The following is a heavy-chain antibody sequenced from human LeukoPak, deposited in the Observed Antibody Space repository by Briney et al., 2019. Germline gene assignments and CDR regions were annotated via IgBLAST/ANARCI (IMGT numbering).Heavy chain of an antibody. CDR3: ARKIAARPGDFDY. V-gene: IGHV1-8*01. D-gene: IGHD6-6*01. CDR1: GYTLTSYD. CDR2: MNPNSGRT. Sequence: ASVKVSCKASGYTLTSYDINWVRQATGQGLEWMGWMNPNSGRTGYAQNFQGRTTITRNTSISTAYMELSSLRSEDTAVYYCARKIAARPGDFDYWGQGTLVTVSP. J-gene: IGHJ4*02.